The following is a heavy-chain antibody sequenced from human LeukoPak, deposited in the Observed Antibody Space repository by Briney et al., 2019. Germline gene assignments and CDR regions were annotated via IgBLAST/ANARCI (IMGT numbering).Heavy chain of an antibody. CDR2: IYYSGST. V-gene: IGHV4-59*12. CDR1: GGSISTYY. CDR3: ARDDSYGRGY. J-gene: IGHJ4*02. D-gene: IGHD5-18*01. Sequence: SETLSLTCTVSGGSISTYYWSWIRQPPGKGLEWIGYIYYSGSTNYNPSLKSRVTISVDTSKNQFSLKLSSVTAADTAVYYCARDDSYGRGYWGQGTLVTVSS.